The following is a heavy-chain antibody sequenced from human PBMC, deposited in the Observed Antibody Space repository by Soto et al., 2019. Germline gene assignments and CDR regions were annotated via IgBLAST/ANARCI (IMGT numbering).Heavy chain of an antibody. D-gene: IGHD6-19*01. V-gene: IGHV3-9*01. J-gene: IGHJ4*02. Sequence: GGSLRLSCAASGFTFDYYAMHWVRQAPGKGLEWVSGISWNSGSIGYADSVKGRFTISRDNAKNSLYLQMNSLRAEDTALYYCAXATRERDSSGWFGYYFDYWGQGTLVTVSS. CDR2: ISWNSGSI. CDR1: GFTFDYYA. CDR3: AXATRERDSSGWFGYYFDY.